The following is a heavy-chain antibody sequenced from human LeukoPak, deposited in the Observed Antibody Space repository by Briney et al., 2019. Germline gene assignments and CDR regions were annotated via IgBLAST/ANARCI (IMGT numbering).Heavy chain of an antibody. J-gene: IGHJ5*02. V-gene: IGHV1-2*02. CDR1: GYTFTGYY. CDR3: ARPATVTTKWFDP. D-gene: IGHD4-17*01. Sequence: ASVKVSCTASGYTFTGYYMHWVRQAPGQGLEWMGWINPNSGGTNYAQKFQGRVTMTRDTSISTAYMELSRLRSDDTAVYYCARPATVTTKWFDPWGQGTLVTVSS. CDR2: INPNSGGT.